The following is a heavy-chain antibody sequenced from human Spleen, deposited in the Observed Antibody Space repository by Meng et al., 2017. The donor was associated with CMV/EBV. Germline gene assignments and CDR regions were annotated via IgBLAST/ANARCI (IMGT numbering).Heavy chain of an antibody. Sequence: LTCAVCGGSFSGYYWGWIRQPPGKGLEWIGEINHSGSTNYNPSLKSRVTISVDTSKNQFSLKLSSVTAADTAVYYCARTAARGGSDYWGQGTLVTVSS. D-gene: IGHD6-6*01. CDR2: INHSGST. J-gene: IGHJ4*02. CDR1: GGSFSGYY. V-gene: IGHV4-34*01. CDR3: ARTAARGGSDY.